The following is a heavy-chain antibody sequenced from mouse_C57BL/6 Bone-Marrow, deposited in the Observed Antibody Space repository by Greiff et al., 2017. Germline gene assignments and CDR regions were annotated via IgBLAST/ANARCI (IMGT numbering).Heavy chain of an antibody. J-gene: IGHJ4*01. CDR1: GYTFTTYP. D-gene: IGHD3-2*02. Sequence: VQLQQSGAELVKPGASVKMSCTASGYTFTTYPIEWMKQNHGKSLEWIGNFHPYNDDTKYNAKFKGKATLTVEKSSSTVYLQLSRITSDDSAVYYCARGDSSDPLAMDYWGQGTSVTVSS. CDR3: ARGDSSDPLAMDY. CDR2: FHPYNDDT. V-gene: IGHV1-47*01.